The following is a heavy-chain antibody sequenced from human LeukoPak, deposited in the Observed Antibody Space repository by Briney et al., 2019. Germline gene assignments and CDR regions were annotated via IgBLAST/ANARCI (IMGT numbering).Heavy chain of an antibody. CDR2: IIPIFGTA. Sequence: SVKVSCKASGGTFSSYAISWVRQAPGQGLEWMGGIIPIFGTANYAQKFQGRVTITADESTSTAYMELSGLRSEDTAVYYCARVLGYSSSWYGDDAFDIWGQGTMVTVSS. D-gene: IGHD6-13*01. V-gene: IGHV1-69*13. J-gene: IGHJ3*02. CDR1: GGTFSSYA. CDR3: ARVLGYSSSWYGDDAFDI.